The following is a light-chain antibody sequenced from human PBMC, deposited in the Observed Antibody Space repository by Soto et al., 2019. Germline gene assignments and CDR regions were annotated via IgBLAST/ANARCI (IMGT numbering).Light chain of an antibody. CDR2: GAS. V-gene: IGKV3-20*01. CDR3: QQYGSSPPYT. Sequence: EIVLTQSPGTLSLSPGERATLSCRASQSVSSSYLAWYQQKPGQAPRLLIYGASSRATAVPDRFSGSGSGTDFTLTISRLEPEDFAVYYCQQYGSSPPYTFGQGTKLDIK. J-gene: IGKJ2*01. CDR1: QSVSSSY.